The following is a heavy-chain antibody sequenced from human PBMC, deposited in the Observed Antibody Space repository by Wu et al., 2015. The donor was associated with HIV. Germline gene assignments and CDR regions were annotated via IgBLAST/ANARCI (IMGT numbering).Heavy chain of an antibody. CDR2: INPNRGGT. CDR1: GYTFIDYY. J-gene: IGHJ6*04. Sequence: QVQLLQSGAEVKKPGASVMVSCKASGYTFIDYYIYWVRQAPGQGLEWMGWINPNRGGTKYAQKFQGRVTLTRDTAVTTAYLEVNSLRSDDTAVYYCARVSPPDVWGKGTTVIVSS. CDR3: ARVSPPDV. V-gene: IGHV1-2*02.